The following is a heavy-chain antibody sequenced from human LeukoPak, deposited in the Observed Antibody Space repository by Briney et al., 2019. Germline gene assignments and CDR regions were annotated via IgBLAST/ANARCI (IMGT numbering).Heavy chain of an antibody. CDR2: IIPIFGTA. J-gene: IGHJ5*02. D-gene: IGHD1-26*01. CDR3: AREDSGSYSHNWFDP. Sequence: SVKVSCKASGGTFSSYAISWVRQAPGQGLEWMGGIIPIFGTANYAQKFQGRVTITADKSTSTAYMELSSLRSEDTAVYYCAREDSGSYSHNWFDPWGQGTLVTVSS. V-gene: IGHV1-69*06. CDR1: GGTFSSYA.